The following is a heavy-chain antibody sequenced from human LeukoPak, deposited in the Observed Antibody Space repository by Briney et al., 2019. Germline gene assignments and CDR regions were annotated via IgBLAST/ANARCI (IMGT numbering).Heavy chain of an antibody. CDR1: GGSISSSSYY. CDR2: IYYSGST. CDR3: ASEVRPVPLLPNDAFDI. Sequence: PSETLSLTCTVSGGSISSSSYYWGWIRQPPGKGLEWIGSIYYSGSTYYNPSLKSRVTISVDTSKNQFSLKLSSVTAADTAVYYCASEVRPVPLLPNDAFDIWGQGTMVTVSS. J-gene: IGHJ3*02. V-gene: IGHV4-39*07. D-gene: IGHD2-15*01.